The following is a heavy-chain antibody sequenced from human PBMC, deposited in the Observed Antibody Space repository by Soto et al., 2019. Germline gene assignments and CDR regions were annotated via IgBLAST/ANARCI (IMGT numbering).Heavy chain of an antibody. D-gene: IGHD6-6*01. CDR3: ARVGVAARDPDYYYYGMDV. CDR2: IIPIFGTA. Sequence: QVQLVQSGAEVKKPGSSVKVSCKASGGTFSSYAISWVRQAPGQGLEWMGGIIPIFGTANYAQKFQGRVTITADESTSTAYMELSSLRSEDTAVYYCARVGVAARDPDYYYYGMDVWGQGTTVTVSS. CDR1: GGTFSSYA. V-gene: IGHV1-69*01. J-gene: IGHJ6*02.